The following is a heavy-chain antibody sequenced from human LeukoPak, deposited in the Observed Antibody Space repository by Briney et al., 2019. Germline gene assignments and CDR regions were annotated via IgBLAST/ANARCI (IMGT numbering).Heavy chain of an antibody. V-gene: IGHV3-30-3*01. CDR3: ARGPDIVVVVAAFDY. D-gene: IGHD2-15*01. CDR1: GFTFGSYA. CDR2: ISYDGSNK. J-gene: IGHJ4*02. Sequence: PGGSLRLSCAASGFTFGSYAMHWVRQAPGKGLEWVAVISYDGSNKYYADSVKGRFTISRDNSKNTLYLQMNSLRAEDTAVYYCARGPDIVVVVAAFDYWGQGTLVTVSS.